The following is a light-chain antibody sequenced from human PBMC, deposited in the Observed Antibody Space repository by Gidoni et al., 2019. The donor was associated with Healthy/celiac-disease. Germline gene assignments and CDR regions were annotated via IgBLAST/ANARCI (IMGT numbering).Light chain of an antibody. CDR2: RNN. V-gene: IGLV1-47*01. CDR1: SSNNGSNY. CDR3: AAWDDSLSGGVV. J-gene: IGLJ2*01. Sequence: QSVLPQPPSASGTPGQTFPISCSGSSSNNGSNYVYWDQQLPGTAPKLLIYRNNQRPSGVPDRFSGSKSGTSASLAISGLRSEDEADYYWAAWDDSLSGGVVFGGGTKLTVL.